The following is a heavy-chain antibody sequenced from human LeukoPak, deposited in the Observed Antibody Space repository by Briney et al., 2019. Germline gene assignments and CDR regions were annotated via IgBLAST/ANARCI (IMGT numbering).Heavy chain of an antibody. J-gene: IGHJ3*02. CDR2: INHSGST. V-gene: IGHV4-34*01. CDR1: GGSFSGYY. D-gene: IGHD4-23*01. CDR3: ARVRLRWYPAGAFDI. Sequence: SETLSLTCAVYGGSFSGYYWSWIRQPPGKGLEWIGEINHSGSTDYNPSLKSRVTISVDTSKNQFSLKLSSVTAADTAVYYCARVRLRWYPAGAFDIWGQGTMVTVSS.